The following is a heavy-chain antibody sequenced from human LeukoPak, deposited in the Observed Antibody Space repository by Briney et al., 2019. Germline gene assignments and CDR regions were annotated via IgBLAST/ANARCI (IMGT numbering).Heavy chain of an antibody. V-gene: IGHV1-18*01. J-gene: IGHJ6*03. D-gene: IGHD3-10*01. CDR3: ARAPVFSTMVRGVYMDV. Sequence: GASVKVSCKASGYTFTSYGISWVRQAPGQGLEWMGWISAYNGNTNYAQKVQGRVTMTTDTSTSTAYMELRSLRSDDTAVYYCARAPVFSTMVRGVYMDVWGKGTTVTVSS. CDR1: GYTFTSYG. CDR2: ISAYNGNT.